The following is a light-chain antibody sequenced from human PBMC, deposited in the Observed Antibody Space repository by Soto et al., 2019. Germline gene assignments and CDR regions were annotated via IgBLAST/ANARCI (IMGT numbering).Light chain of an antibody. Sequence: QSALTQPASVSGSPGQSITISCTGTSSDVGGYNYVSWYQQHPGKAPKLMLYEVSNRPSGVSYRFSGSKSANTASLTISGRQAEDEADYYCSSYTSSATLVFGGGTKLTVL. V-gene: IGLV2-14*01. J-gene: IGLJ2*01. CDR1: SSDVGGYNY. CDR3: SSYTSSATLV. CDR2: EVS.